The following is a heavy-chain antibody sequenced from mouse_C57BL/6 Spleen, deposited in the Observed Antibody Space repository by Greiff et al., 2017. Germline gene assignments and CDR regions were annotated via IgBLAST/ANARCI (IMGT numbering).Heavy chain of an antibody. V-gene: IGHV14-1*01. D-gene: IGHD1-1*01. J-gene: IGHJ2*01. CDR3: TSYPTGVY. CDR2: IDPEGGDT. Sequence: EVKLQQSGAELVRPGASVKLSCTASGFNIKDYYMHWVKQRPEQGLEWIGRIDPEGGDTEYAPKFKGKATMTADKSSNTAYLELSSLTSEDTAFYYCTSYPTGVYWGQGTTLTVSS. CDR1: GFNIKDYY.